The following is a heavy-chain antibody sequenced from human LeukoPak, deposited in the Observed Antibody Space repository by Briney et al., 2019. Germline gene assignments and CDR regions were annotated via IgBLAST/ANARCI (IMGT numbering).Heavy chain of an antibody. CDR1: GGSISSYY. J-gene: IGHJ2*01. D-gene: IGHD6-13*01. CDR2: IHNSGTI. Sequence: SETLSLTCTVSGGSISSYYWSWIRQPPGKGLEWIGYIHNSGTINYNPSLKSRVTISLDTSKNQLSLKQTSVTAADTAVYYCARDPGSSWPYWYFDLWGRGTLVTVSS. V-gene: IGHV4-59*01. CDR3: ARDPGSSWPYWYFDL.